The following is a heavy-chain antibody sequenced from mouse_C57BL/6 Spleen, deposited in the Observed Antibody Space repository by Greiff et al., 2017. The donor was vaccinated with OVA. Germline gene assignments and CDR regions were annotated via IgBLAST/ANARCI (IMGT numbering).Heavy chain of an antibody. Sequence: QVQLKESGAELMKPGASVKLSCKATGYTFTGYWIEWVKQRPGHGLEWIGEILPGSGSTNYNEKFKGKATFTADTSSNPAYMQLSSLTTEDSAIYYCARFEAYYSKGPFAYWGQGTLVTVSA. D-gene: IGHD2-5*01. CDR3: ARFEAYYSKGPFAY. V-gene: IGHV1-9*01. J-gene: IGHJ3*01. CDR1: GYTFTGYW. CDR2: ILPGSGST.